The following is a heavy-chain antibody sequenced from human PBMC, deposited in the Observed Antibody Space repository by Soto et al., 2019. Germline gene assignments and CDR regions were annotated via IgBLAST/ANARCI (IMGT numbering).Heavy chain of an antibody. V-gene: IGHV4-34*01. CDR1: GGSFSGYY. Sequence: SETLSLTCAVYGGSFSGYYWSWIRQPPGKGLEWIGEINHSGSTNYNPSLKSRVTISVDTSKNQFSLKLSSVTAADTAVYYCARGTRIRSGAFDIWGQGTMVTVSS. D-gene: IGHD3-3*02. CDR3: ARGTRIRSGAFDI. J-gene: IGHJ3*02. CDR2: INHSGST.